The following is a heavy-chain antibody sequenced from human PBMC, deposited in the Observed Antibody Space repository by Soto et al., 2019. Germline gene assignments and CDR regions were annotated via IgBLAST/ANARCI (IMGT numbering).Heavy chain of an antibody. CDR2: MNPNSGNT. V-gene: IGHV1-8*01. CDR3: ARGLVPAAMGGEDYYYGMDV. J-gene: IGHJ6*02. CDR1: GYTFTSYD. Sequence: QVQLVQSGAEVKKPGASVKVSCKASGYTFTSYDINWVRQATGQGLEWMGWMNPNSGNTGYAQKFQGGVTMTRNTSISTAYMELSSLRSEDPAVYYCARGLVPAAMGGEDYYYGMDVWGQGTTVTVSS. D-gene: IGHD2-2*01.